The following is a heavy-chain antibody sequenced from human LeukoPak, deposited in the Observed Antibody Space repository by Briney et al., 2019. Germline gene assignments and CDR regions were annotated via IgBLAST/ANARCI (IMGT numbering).Heavy chain of an antibody. CDR1: GFTFSSYS. CDR2: ISSSSSYI. D-gene: IGHD2-2*01. Sequence: GGSLRLSCAASGFTFSSYSMNWVRQAPGKGLEWVSSISSSSSYIYYADSVKGRFTISRDDAKNSLYLQMNSLRAEDTAVYYCARDGGWSSTSCYVSWGQGTLVTVSS. V-gene: IGHV3-21*01. CDR3: ARDGGWSSTSCYVS. J-gene: IGHJ4*02.